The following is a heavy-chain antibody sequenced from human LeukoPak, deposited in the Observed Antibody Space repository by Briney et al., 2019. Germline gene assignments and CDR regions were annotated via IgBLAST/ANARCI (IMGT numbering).Heavy chain of an antibody. CDR1: GFTFSSYG. Sequence: GGSLRLSCAASGFTFSSYGMHWVRQAPGKGLEWVAVIWYDGSNKYYADSVKGRFTISRDNSKNAPYLQMNGLRAEDTAVYYCAREGTAAAGKRRSSQFDYWGQGTLVTVSS. D-gene: IGHD6-13*01. J-gene: IGHJ4*02. CDR3: AREGTAAAGKRRSSQFDY. CDR2: IWYDGSNK. V-gene: IGHV3-33*01.